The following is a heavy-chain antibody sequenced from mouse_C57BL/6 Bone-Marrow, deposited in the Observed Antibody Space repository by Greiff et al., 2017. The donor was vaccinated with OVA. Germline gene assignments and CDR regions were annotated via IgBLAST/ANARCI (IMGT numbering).Heavy chain of an antibody. Sequence: EVQLQQSGPELVKPGASVKISCKASGYTFTDYYINWVKQSPGKSLEWIGDINPNNGGTSYNQKFKGKATLTVDKSSSTAYMELRSLTSEDSAVYYCARTICYYYDRGYCYALDYWGQGTTVTVSS. CDR1: GYTFTDYY. CDR3: ARTICYYYDRGYCYALDY. J-gene: IGHJ4*01. CDR2: INPNNGGT. V-gene: IGHV1-26*01. D-gene: IGHD2-4*01.